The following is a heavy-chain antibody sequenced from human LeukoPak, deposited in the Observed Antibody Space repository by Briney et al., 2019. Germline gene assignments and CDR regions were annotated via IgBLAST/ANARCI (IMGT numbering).Heavy chain of an antibody. CDR2: IYYSGST. CDR3: ARKGGLYYYDSSEPFDY. D-gene: IGHD3-22*01. V-gene: IGHV4-31*03. CDR1: GGSISSGGYY. Sequence: SETLSLTCTVSGGSISSGGYYWSWIRQHPGKGLEWIGYIYYSGSTYYNPSLKGRVTISVDTSKNQFSLKLSSVTAVDTAVYYCARKGGLYYYDSSEPFDYWGQGTLVTVSS. J-gene: IGHJ4*02.